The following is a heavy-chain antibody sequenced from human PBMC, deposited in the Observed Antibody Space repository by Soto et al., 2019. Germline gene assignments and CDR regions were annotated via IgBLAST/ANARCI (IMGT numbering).Heavy chain of an antibody. J-gene: IGHJ6*03. CDR1: GYTFTSYD. CDR2: MNPNSGNT. D-gene: IGHD4-4*01. Sequence: ASVKVSCKASGYTFTSYDTNWVRQATGQGLEWMGWMNPNSGNTGYAQKFQGRVTMTRNTSISTAYMELSSLRSEDTAVYYCARGARYSNRGSYYYYYMDVWGKGTTVTVSS. CDR3: ARGARYSNRGSYYYYYMDV. V-gene: IGHV1-8*01.